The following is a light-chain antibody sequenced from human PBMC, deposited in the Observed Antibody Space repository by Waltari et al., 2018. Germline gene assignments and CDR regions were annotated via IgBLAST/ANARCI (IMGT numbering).Light chain of an antibody. Sequence: QTVVTQEPSLSVSPGGTVTLTCALTSGSVSTTSYATWSQQTPGQPPRTRVYKGSSRSSGVPDRFSGSIFGNKAALTITGAQADDECNYYCALYMGSGIWVFGGGTKLTVL. V-gene: IGLV8-61*01. J-gene: IGLJ3*02. CDR1: SGSVSTTSY. CDR3: ALYMGSGIWV. CDR2: KGS.